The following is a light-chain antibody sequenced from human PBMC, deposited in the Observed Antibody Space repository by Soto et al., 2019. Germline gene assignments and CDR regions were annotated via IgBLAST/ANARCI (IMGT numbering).Light chain of an antibody. CDR1: SSDVGGYNY. CDR3: NSFTRSSTWV. V-gene: IGLV2-14*01. CDR2: EVS. J-gene: IGLJ3*02. Sequence: QSVLTQPASVSGSPGQSITISCTGTSSDVGGYNYVSWYQQHPGKAPKLMIYEVSNRPSWVSSRFSGSKSDNTASLTISGLQAEDEADYYCNSFTRSSTWVFGGGTKLTVL.